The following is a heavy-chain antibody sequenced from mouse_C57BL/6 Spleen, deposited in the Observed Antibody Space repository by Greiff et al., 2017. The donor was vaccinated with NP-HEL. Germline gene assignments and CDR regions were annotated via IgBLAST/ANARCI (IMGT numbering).Heavy chain of an antibody. D-gene: IGHD1-1*01. Sequence: VQLQQPGTELVKPGASVKLSCKASGYTFTSYWMHWVKQRPGQGLEWIGNINPSNGGTNYNEKFKSKATLTVDKSSSTAYMQLSSLTSEDSAVYYCARGGGYGSRPDDYWGQGTTLTVSS. V-gene: IGHV1-53*01. CDR3: ARGGGYGSRPDDY. J-gene: IGHJ2*01. CDR1: GYTFTSYW. CDR2: INPSNGGT.